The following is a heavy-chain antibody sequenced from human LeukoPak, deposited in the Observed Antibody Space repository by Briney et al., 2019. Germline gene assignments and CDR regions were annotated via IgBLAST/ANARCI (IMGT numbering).Heavy chain of an antibody. J-gene: IGHJ4*02. V-gene: IGHV4-59*08. CDR2: IYYSGST. CDR1: GGSISSHY. Sequence: NPSETLSLTCTVSGGSISSHYWSWIRQPPGKGLEWIGYIYYSGSTNYNPSLKSRVTISVDTSKNQFSLKLSSVTAADTAVYYCARLYSNSWLGPFDYWGQGTLVTVSS. D-gene: IGHD6-13*01. CDR3: ARLYSNSWLGPFDY.